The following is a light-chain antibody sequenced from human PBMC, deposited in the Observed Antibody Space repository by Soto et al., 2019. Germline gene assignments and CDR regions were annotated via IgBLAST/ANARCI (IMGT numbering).Light chain of an antibody. CDR3: CSYAGTTTWV. CDR1: SSDVGSHNF. CDR2: EVT. J-gene: IGLJ3*02. V-gene: IGLV2-23*02. Sequence: QSALTQPASVSGSPGQSITISCTGTSSDVGSHNFVSWYQHRPGKAPKLMIFEVTKRPSGVSSRFSASKSGNTASLTISGVQAEDEADYYCCSYAGTTTWVFGGGTKLTVL.